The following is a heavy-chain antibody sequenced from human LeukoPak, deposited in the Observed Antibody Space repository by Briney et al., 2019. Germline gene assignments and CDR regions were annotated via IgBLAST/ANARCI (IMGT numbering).Heavy chain of an antibody. CDR1: GYTLTELS. V-gene: IGHV1-24*01. Sequence: SVKVSCKVSGYTLTELSMHWVRQAPGKGLEWMGGFDPEDGETIYAQKFQGRVTMTEDTSTDTAYMELSSLRSEDTAVYYCATVLGYCSSTSCTFDYWGQGTLVTVSS. CDR3: ATVLGYCSSTSCTFDY. CDR2: FDPEDGET. J-gene: IGHJ4*02. D-gene: IGHD2-2*01.